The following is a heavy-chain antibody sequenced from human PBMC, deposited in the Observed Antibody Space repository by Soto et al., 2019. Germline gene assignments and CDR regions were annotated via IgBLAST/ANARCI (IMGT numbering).Heavy chain of an antibody. J-gene: IGHJ5*02. D-gene: IGHD2-15*01. CDR1: GGTFSSYA. V-gene: IGHV1-69*13. Sequence: SVKVSCKASGGTFSSYAISWVRQAPGQGLEWMGGIIPIFGTANYAQKFQGRVTITADESTSTAYMELSSLRSEDTAVYYCAREGSAVVVVAVTDNWFDPWGQGTLVTVSS. CDR2: IIPIFGTA. CDR3: AREGSAVVVVAVTDNWFDP.